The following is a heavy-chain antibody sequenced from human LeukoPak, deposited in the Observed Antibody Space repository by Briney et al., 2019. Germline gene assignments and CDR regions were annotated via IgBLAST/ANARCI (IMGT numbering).Heavy chain of an antibody. Sequence: SETLSLTCTVSGGSISSGSYYWGWLRQPAGKGLEWLGRIYTSGSTNYNPSLKSRVTISVDTSKNQFSLKLSSVTAADTAVYYCARSTQYCSGGSCYHAYFDYWGQGTLVTVSS. D-gene: IGHD2-15*01. CDR2: IYTSGST. J-gene: IGHJ4*02. CDR1: GGSISSGSYY. V-gene: IGHV4-61*02. CDR3: ARSTQYCSGGSCYHAYFDY.